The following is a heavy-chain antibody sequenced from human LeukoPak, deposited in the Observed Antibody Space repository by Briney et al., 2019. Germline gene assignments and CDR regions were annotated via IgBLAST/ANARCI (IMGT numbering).Heavy chain of an antibody. J-gene: IGHJ3*02. CDR3: ARTPGYDYIWGRYRYTGDSAFEI. V-gene: IGHV4-34*01. CDR2: INHSGST. CDR1: GGSFSGYY. Sequence: SETLSLTCAVYGGSFSGYYWSWIRQPPGRGLEWIGEINHSGSTNYNPSLKSRVTISVDTSKNQFSLDQSSVTAEEKVVYYCARTPGYDYIWGRYRYTGDSAFEIWGQGTMVTVSS. D-gene: IGHD3-16*02.